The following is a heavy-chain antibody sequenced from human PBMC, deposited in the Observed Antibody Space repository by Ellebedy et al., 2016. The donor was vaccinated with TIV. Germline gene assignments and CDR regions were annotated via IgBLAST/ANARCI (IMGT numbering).Heavy chain of an antibody. CDR2: ISSDGSST. D-gene: IGHD3-22*01. J-gene: IGHJ4*02. V-gene: IGHV3-74*01. Sequence: GGSLRLSCAASGFPFSIYAMDWVRQAPGKGLVWVPRISSDGSSTNYADSVKGRFTISRDNAKHTMYLQMNSLRAEDTAVYYCVVMLIKTDWGQGTLVTVSS. CDR1: GFPFSIYA. CDR3: VVMLIKTD.